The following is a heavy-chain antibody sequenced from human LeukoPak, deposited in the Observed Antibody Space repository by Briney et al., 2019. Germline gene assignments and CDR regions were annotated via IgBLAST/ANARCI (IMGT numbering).Heavy chain of an antibody. CDR2: IKQDGSEK. Sequence: PGGSLRLSCAASGFTFGSYWMSWVRQAPGKGLEWVANIKQDGSEKYYVDSVKGRFTISRDNAKNSLYLQMNSLRAEDTAVYYCARPFAAAGHPPAWGQGTLVTVSS. J-gene: IGHJ4*02. D-gene: IGHD6-13*01. CDR3: ARPFAAAGHPPA. V-gene: IGHV3-7*01. CDR1: GFTFGSYW.